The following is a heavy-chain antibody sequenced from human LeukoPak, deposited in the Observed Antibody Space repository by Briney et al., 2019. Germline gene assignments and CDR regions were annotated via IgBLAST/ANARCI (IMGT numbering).Heavy chain of an antibody. D-gene: IGHD1-26*01. Sequence: PGGSLRLSCAASGFIFSNYDLSWVRQAPGKGLEWVSEISGSGDSTYYADSVKGRFTISRDNSKNTLYLQMNSLRAEDTAVYYCAKVRYSGSYFQHWGQGTLVTVSS. CDR2: ISGSGDST. J-gene: IGHJ1*01. V-gene: IGHV3-23*01. CDR3: AKVRYSGSYFQH. CDR1: GFIFSNYD.